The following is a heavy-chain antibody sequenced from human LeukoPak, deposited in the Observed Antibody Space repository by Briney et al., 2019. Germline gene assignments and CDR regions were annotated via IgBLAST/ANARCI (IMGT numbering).Heavy chain of an antibody. V-gene: IGHV1-46*01. CDR1: GYTFTSYY. CDR3: ARAVGPRGGNWFDP. Sequence: ASVKVSCKASGYTFTSYYIDWVRQAPGQGLEWMGVVNPSSGSTTYSQKFQGRVTMTRDTSTSTVYMDLSSLRSEDTALYYCARAVGPRGGNWFDPWGQGTLVTVSS. J-gene: IGHJ5*02. CDR2: VNPSSGST. D-gene: IGHD1-26*01.